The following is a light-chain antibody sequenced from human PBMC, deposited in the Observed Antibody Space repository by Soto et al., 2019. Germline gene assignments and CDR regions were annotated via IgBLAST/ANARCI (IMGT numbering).Light chain of an antibody. CDR2: EVT. J-gene: IGLJ1*01. V-gene: IGLV2-23*02. CDR3: CSRGGISPTYV. Sequence: QSALTQPASGNGAPGQGIPISCTGTNSDVGSFNAVSWYQQDPGKAPKLIIYEVTKRPSGVSDRFSGSKSGNTASLTISGLRAEDEADYHCCSRGGISPTYVFGTGTKVTVL. CDR1: NSDVGSFNA.